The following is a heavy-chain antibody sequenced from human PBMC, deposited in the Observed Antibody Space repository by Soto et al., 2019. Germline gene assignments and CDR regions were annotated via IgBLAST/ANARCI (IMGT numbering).Heavy chain of an antibody. CDR2: ITGSGGST. J-gene: IGHJ4*02. CDR1: GFTFSRVW. CDR3: ARARDYYGAGYDY. V-gene: IGHV3-23*01. D-gene: IGHD3-10*01. Sequence: PGGSLRLSCAASGFTFSRVWMSWVRQAPGKGLEWVSGITGSGGSTYSAGSVKGRFTISRDNSKNTLYLEMNSLRAEDTAVYHCARARDYYGAGYDYWGQGILVTAPQ.